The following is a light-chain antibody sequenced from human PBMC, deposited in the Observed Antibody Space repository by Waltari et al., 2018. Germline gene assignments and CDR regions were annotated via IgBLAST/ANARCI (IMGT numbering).Light chain of an antibody. V-gene: IGKV1D-16*01. J-gene: IGKJ1*01. CDR3: QQYNSYSGT. Sequence: DIQMTQSPSSLSASVGDRVTITCRASQDIGSWLAWFQQKPGRAPKPLIYAASSLQGGVSSRFSGSGSGTEFTLTISSLQPDDFATYYCQQYNSYSGTFGQGTKVEIK. CDR1: QDIGSW. CDR2: AAS.